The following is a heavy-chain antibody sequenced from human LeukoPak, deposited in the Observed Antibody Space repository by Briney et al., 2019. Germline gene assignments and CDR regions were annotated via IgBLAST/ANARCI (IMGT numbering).Heavy chain of an antibody. CDR1: GYTFTSYA. V-gene: IGHV7-4-1*02. Sequence: GASVKVSCKASGYTFTSYAMNWGRQAPGQGLEWMGWINTNTGNPTYAQGFTGRFVFSLDTSVSTAYLQISSLKAEDTAVYYCARGKVVRGVIPLDYWGQGTLVTVSS. CDR3: ARGKVVRGVIPLDY. CDR2: INTNTGNP. D-gene: IGHD3-10*01. J-gene: IGHJ4*02.